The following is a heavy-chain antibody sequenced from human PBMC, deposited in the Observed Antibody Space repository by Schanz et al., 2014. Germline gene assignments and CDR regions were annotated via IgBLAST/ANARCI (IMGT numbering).Heavy chain of an antibody. CDR2: ISSGGGST. J-gene: IGHJ5*02. CDR1: GFTFSGYS. CDR3: VRDILHRVYDSGSP. Sequence: EMQLLESGGGLAQPGGSLRLSCAASGFTFSGYSMNWVRQAPGKGLEWVSSISSGGGSTYYADSVKGRFTISRDNSKNTLYLQMKSLRAEDTAVYYCVRDILHRVYDSGSPWGQGTLVIVSS. V-gene: IGHV3-23*01. D-gene: IGHD3-10*01.